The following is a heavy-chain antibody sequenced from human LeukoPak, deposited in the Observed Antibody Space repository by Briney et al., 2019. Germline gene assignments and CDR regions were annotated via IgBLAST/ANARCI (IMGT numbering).Heavy chain of an antibody. CDR1: GGTFSSYA. Sequence: ASVKVSCKASGGTFSSYAISWVRQAPGQGLEWMGRINPNSGGTNYAQKFQGRVTMTRDTSISTAYMELSRLRSDDTAVYYCAREAAAPVETWGQGTLVTVSS. V-gene: IGHV1-2*06. D-gene: IGHD6-13*01. CDR3: AREAAAPVET. CDR2: INPNSGGT. J-gene: IGHJ5*02.